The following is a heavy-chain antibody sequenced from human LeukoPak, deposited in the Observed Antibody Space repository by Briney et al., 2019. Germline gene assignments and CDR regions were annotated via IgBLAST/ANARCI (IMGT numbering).Heavy chain of an antibody. Sequence: GGSLRLSCAASGFTFSRYTINWVRQAPGKRLEWVSSISSGSYVYYADSVKGRFTISRDNAKNSLHLQMNSLRAEDTAVYYCARDYYGDLYFDSWGQGTLVTVSS. CDR3: ARDYYGDLYFDS. D-gene: IGHD4-17*01. CDR2: ISSGSYV. J-gene: IGHJ4*02. CDR1: GFTFSRYT. V-gene: IGHV3-21*01.